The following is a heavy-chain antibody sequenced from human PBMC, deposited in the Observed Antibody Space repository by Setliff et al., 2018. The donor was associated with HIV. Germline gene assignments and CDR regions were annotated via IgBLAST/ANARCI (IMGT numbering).Heavy chain of an antibody. CDR1: GYTFSTNA. Sequence: GASVKVSCKAFGYTFSTNAIHWVRQAPGQRLEWMGYINAGDDNTRYSEKFQGRVTITRDTSANTAYMELSSLRSEDTAVYYCARGSCSGRYLSDYWGLGTLVTVSS. D-gene: IGHD2-15*01. CDR2: INAGDDNT. CDR3: ARGSCSGRYLSDY. V-gene: IGHV1-3*01. J-gene: IGHJ4*02.